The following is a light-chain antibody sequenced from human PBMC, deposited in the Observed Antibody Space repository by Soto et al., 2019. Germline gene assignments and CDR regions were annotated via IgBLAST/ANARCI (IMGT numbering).Light chain of an antibody. CDR1: QSVNNK. Sequence: EIVMTQSPATLSVSPGERATLSCRASQSVNNKVAWYQQKPGQAPRLLICGASTRATGIPARFSGSGSGTEFTLTISSLQSEDFAVYYCQQYNNWPPWTFGQGTKVDI. V-gene: IGKV3-15*01. CDR3: QQYNNWPPWT. CDR2: GAS. J-gene: IGKJ1*01.